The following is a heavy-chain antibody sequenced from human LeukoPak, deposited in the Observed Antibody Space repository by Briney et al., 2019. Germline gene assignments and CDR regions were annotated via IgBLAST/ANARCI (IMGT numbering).Heavy chain of an antibody. CDR2: IYYSGST. V-gene: IGHV4-59*01. CDR3: ARVQGCGDNWFDP. CDR1: GGSLYSVY. D-gene: IGHD3-10*01. J-gene: IGHJ5*02. Sequence: PETPSVTRTVSGGSLYSVYWSWSRQPPGKGLEWIGYIYYSGSTNYNPSLKSRVTISVDTSKNQFSLKWSCVQGGDAAMYYCARVQGCGDNWFDPWGQGTLVTVSS.